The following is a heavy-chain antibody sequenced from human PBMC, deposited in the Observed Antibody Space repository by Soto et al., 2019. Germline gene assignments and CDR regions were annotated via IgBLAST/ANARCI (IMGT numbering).Heavy chain of an antibody. CDR3: SKGYRVTRIVLVNYFGY. Sequence: PGGSLRLSCEASGFTFSSAWMNWVRQAPGKGLEWVGRIKSKTDGGTTDYAPPVKGRFTISRDDSSNMLYLQMDSLKIDDSAVYYCSKGYRVTRIVLVNYFGYWGQGTQVTVSS. CDR2: IKSKTDGGTT. V-gene: IGHV3-15*07. J-gene: IGHJ4*02. CDR1: GFTFSSAW. D-gene: IGHD3-22*01.